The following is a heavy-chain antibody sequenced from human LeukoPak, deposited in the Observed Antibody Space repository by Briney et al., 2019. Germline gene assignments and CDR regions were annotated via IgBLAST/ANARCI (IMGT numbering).Heavy chain of an antibody. CDR3: ARDLYYYGSGSYYSADPWFDP. J-gene: IGHJ5*02. D-gene: IGHD3-10*01. Sequence: GGSLRLSCAASGFTFSSDWMSWVRQAPGKGLEWVANIKQDGSEKYYVDSVKGRFTISRDNAKNSLYLQMNSLRAEDTAVYYCARDLYYYGSGSYYSADPWFDPWGQGTLVTVSS. CDR1: GFTFSSDW. CDR2: IKQDGSEK. V-gene: IGHV3-7*03.